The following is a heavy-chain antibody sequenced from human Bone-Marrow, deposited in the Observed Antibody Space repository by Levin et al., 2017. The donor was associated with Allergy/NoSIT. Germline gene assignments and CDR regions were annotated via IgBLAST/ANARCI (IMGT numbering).Heavy chain of an antibody. CDR2: IWYDGSNK. D-gene: IGHD3-3*01. V-gene: IGHV3-33*01. J-gene: IGHJ4*02. CDR1: GFPFSSYG. Sequence: LSLTCAASGFPFSSYGMHWVRQAPGKGLEWVAVIWYDGSNKYYADSVKGRFTISRDNSKNTLYLQMNSLRAEDTAVYYCARDTNYDFWSGNPFDYWGQGTLVTVSS. CDR3: ARDTNYDFWSGNPFDY.